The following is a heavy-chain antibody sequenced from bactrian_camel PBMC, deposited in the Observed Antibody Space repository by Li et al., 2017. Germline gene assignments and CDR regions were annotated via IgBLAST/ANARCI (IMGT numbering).Heavy chain of an antibody. J-gene: IGHJ6*01. V-gene: IGHV3S53*01. CDR2: ITTDGIT. CDR3: AKSGYSTWTANA. Sequence: HVQLVESGGGSVQAGGSLRLSCAASGYTDRTYCMGWFRHAPGKEREGVATITTDGITKYPDSVKGRFTISRDHAQNTLVLQLSGLKTEDTATYYCAKSGYSTWTANAWGKGTQVTVS. CDR1: GYTDRTYC. D-gene: IGHD1*01.